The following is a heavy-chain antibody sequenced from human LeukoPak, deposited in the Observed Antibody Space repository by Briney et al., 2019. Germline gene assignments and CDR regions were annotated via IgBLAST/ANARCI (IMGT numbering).Heavy chain of an antibody. CDR1: GFTFTYAW. CDR2: VKSKIDGETT. D-gene: IGHD3-22*01. Sequence: PGGSLRLSCAASGFTFTYAWMTWVRQVPGKGLEWVGRVKSKIDGETTDYAAPVKGRFTISRDDSKNTLYLQMNSLKIEDTAMYFCATDLGYSDTRGDYWVEYWGQGILVTVSS. V-gene: IGHV3-15*01. J-gene: IGHJ4*02. CDR3: ATDLGYSDTRGDYWVEY.